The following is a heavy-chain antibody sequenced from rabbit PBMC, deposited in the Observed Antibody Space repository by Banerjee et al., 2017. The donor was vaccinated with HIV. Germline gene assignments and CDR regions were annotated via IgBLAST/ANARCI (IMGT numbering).Heavy chain of an antibody. V-gene: IGHV1S40*01. Sequence: QSLEESGGDLVKPGGSLTLSCTASGFDISTYHMCWVRQAPGKGLEWIARIDAGSSGSTYYASWARGRFTISRPSSTTVTLQMTSLTAADTATYFCARDDAGNKYYYFNLWGPGTLVTVS. J-gene: IGHJ4*01. D-gene: IGHD4-2*01. CDR3: ARDDAGNKYYYFNL. CDR1: GFDISTYH. CDR2: IDAGSSGST.